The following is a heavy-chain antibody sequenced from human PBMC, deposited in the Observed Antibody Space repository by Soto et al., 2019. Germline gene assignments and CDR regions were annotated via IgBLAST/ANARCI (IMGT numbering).Heavy chain of an antibody. D-gene: IGHD6-13*01. V-gene: IGHV3-30*18. CDR2: VSFDGSDK. CDR3: AKDRGYYSSSWTLD. Sequence: GGSLRLSCAASGFTFSSYGMHWVRQAPGEGLEWVADVSFDGSDKHYADSVKGRFTISRDNSKNTLYLQLSSLSAEDTAVYYCAKDRGYYSSSWTLDWGQGTLVTVSS. J-gene: IGHJ4*02. CDR1: GFTFSSYG.